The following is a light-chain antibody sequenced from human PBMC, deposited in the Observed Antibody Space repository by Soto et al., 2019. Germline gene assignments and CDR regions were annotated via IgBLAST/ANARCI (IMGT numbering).Light chain of an antibody. J-gene: IGKJ5*01. V-gene: IGKV1-33*01. CDR1: QDIANY. CDR3: QQYYNLPIT. Sequence: DIQMTQSPSSLSASVGDRVTITCQASQDIANYLNWYQQKPGKAPNLLIYDASILQTGVPSRFSGGAFGTDFTLTISSLQPEDIATYYCQQYYNLPITFGQGTRLEIK. CDR2: DAS.